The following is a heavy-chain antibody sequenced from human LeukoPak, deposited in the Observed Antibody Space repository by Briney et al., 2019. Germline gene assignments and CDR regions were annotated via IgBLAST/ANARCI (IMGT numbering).Heavy chain of an antibody. CDR1: GGSFSGYY. Sequence: PSETLSLTCAVYGGSFSGYYWSWIRQPPGKGLEWIGEINHSGSTNYNPSLKSRVTISVDTSKNQFSLKVSSVTAADTAVYYCASTRFVNWIHVGYMDVWGKGNTVTVSS. D-gene: IGHD5-18*01. V-gene: IGHV4-34*01. CDR2: INHSGST. CDR3: ASTRFVNWIHVGYMDV. J-gene: IGHJ6*03.